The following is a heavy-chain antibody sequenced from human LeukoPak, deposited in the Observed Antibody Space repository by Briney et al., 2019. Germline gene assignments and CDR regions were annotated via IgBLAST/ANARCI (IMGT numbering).Heavy chain of an antibody. V-gene: IGHV4-30-4*01. CDR3: ARGMVRGNWFDP. CDR1: GGSISSGDYY. D-gene: IGHD3-10*01. Sequence: SQTLSLTCTVSGGSISSGDYYWSWIRQPPGKGLEWIGYIYYSGSTYYNPSLKSRVTISVDTSKNQFSLKLSSVTAADTAVYYCARGMVRGNWFDPCGQGTLVAVSS. CDR2: IYYSGST. J-gene: IGHJ5*01.